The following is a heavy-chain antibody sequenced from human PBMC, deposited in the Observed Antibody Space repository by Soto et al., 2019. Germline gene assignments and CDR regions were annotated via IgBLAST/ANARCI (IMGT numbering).Heavy chain of an antibody. CDR2: IYHSGST. CDR1: GGSISSGGYS. J-gene: IGHJ4*02. D-gene: IGHD5-18*01. Sequence: PSETLSLTCAVSGGSISSGGYSWSWIRQPPGKGLEWIGYIYHSGSTYYNPSLKSRVTISVDRSKNQFSLKLSSVTAADTAVYYGARAIVDTAMFPLNYFDYGGRGTLVTVPS. V-gene: IGHV4-30-2*01. CDR3: ARAIVDTAMFPLNYFDY.